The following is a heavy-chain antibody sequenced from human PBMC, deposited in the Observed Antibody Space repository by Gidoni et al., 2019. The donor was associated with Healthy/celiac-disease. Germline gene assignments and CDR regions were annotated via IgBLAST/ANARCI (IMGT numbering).Heavy chain of an antibody. CDR3: ARDATVVVPATYYYYYYMDV. CDR1: GFTFSSYA. Sequence: QVQLVESGGGVVQPGRSLRLSCAASGFTFSSYAMPWVRQAPGKGLEWVAVISYDGSNKYYADSVKGRFTISRDNSKNTLYLQMNSLRAEDTAVYYCARDATVVVPATYYYYYYMDVWGKGTTVTVSS. D-gene: IGHD2-2*01. V-gene: IGHV3-30-3*01. CDR2: ISYDGSNK. J-gene: IGHJ6*03.